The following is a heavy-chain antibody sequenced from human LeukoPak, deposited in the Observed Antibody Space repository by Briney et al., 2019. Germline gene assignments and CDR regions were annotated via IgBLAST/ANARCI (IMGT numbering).Heavy chain of an antibody. CDR3: AKRNTMVRGGPCFDY. V-gene: IGHV3-23*01. Sequence: GESLRLSCAASGFTFSSYSMNWVRQAPGKGLEWVSIIFGAGKNTTYYADSVKGRFTVSRDNSKNTLYLQMTSLRPEDTAIYYCAKRNTMVRGGPCFDYWGRGILVTVSS. D-gene: IGHD3-10*01. J-gene: IGHJ4*02. CDR1: GFTFSSYS. CDR2: IFGAGKNTT.